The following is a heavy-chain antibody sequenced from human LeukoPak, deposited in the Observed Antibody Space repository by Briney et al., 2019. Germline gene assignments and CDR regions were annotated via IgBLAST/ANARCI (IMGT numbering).Heavy chain of an antibody. V-gene: IGHV4-30-4*07. Sequence: SETLSLTSAVPVGSISSGGYSWSWIRQPPGKGLEWIGYIDNSGSAYYNPSLKSRVTISVDTSKNQFSLKLSSVTAADTAVYYCAREVGFSGYDYWYFDLWGRGTLVTVSS. CDR1: VGSISSGGYS. CDR2: IDNSGSA. J-gene: IGHJ2*01. CDR3: AREVGFSGYDYWYFDL. D-gene: IGHD5-12*01.